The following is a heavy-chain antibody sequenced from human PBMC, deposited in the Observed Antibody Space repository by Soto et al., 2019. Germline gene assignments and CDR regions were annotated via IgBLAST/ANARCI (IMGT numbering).Heavy chain of an antibody. D-gene: IGHD2-15*01. CDR3: AGPYCSGGSCFRTYYYYGMDV. J-gene: IGHJ6*02. V-gene: IGHV4-34*01. CDR1: GGSFSGYY. CDR2: INHSGST. Sequence: SETLSLTCAVYGGSFSGYYWSWIRQPPGKGLEWIGEINHSGSTNYNPSLKSRVTISVDTSKNQFSLKLSSVTAADTAVYYCAGPYCSGGSCFRTYYYYGMDVWGQGTTVTVS.